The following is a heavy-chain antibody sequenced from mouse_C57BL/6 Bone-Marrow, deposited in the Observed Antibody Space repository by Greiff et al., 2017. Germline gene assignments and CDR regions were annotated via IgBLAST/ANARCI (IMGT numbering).Heavy chain of an antibody. J-gene: IGHJ3*01. V-gene: IGHV1-82*01. D-gene: IGHD1-1*01. CDR3: ARRQIYYYGSSSFAY. CDR2: IYPGDGDT. CDR1: GYAFSSSW. Sequence: QVQLKESGPELVKPGASVKISCKASGYAFSSSWMNWVKQRPGKGLEWIGRIYPGDGDTNYNGKFKGKATLTADKSSSTAYMQLSSLTSEDSAVYFCARRQIYYYGSSSFAYWGQGTLVTVSA.